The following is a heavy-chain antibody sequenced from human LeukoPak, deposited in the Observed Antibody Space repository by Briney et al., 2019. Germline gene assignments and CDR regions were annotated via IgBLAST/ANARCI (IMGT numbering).Heavy chain of an antibody. J-gene: IGHJ4*02. CDR3: ARDTFQPGLIDS. Sequence: PGGSLRLSCVAPGFTFSHHTMTWVRHTPGKGLERISSISSTSAYIHYADSAKGRFTISRDNPRNSLSLQMNSLGVEDTAVYYCARDTFQPGLIDSWGQGTLLIVSS. D-gene: IGHD2-2*01. CDR2: ISSTSAYI. V-gene: IGHV3-21*01. CDR1: GFTFSHHT.